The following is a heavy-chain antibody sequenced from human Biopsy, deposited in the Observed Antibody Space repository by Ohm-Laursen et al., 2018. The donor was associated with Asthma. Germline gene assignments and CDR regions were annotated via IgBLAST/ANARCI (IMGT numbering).Heavy chain of an antibody. CDR3: ARKARHGDYDFDY. CDR2: ISYDGSNK. J-gene: IGHJ4*02. D-gene: IGHD4-17*01. V-gene: IGHV3-30*03. CDR1: GFTFSRYG. Sequence: SLRLSCAASGFTFSRYGMHWVRQAPGKGLEWVAVISYDGSNKYYADSVKGRFTISRDNSKNTLYLQMNSLRAEDTAVYYCARKARHGDYDFDYWGQGTLVTVSS.